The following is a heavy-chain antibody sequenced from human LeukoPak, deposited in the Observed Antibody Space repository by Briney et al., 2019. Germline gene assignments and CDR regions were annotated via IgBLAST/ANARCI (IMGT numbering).Heavy chain of an antibody. V-gene: IGHV3-7*01. Sequence: GGSLRLSCAAGGFRFSNYWMTWVRQAPEKGLEWLARIKTDGSETYYVDSVKGRFTISRDNAKSSLYLQMNSLRVEDTAVYHCVRFGPDHDMGLWGQGTTVTVS. CDR2: IKTDGSET. CDR1: GFRFSNYW. CDR3: VRFGPDHDMGL. J-gene: IGHJ6*02. D-gene: IGHD3-16*01.